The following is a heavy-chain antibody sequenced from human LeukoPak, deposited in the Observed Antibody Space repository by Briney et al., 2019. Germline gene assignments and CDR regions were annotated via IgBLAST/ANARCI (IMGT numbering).Heavy chain of an antibody. D-gene: IGHD6-19*01. CDR2: ISGSGGST. CDR1: GFTFSSYA. Sequence: PGGSLRLSCAASGFTFSSYAMSWVRQAPGKGLEWVSAISGSGGSTYYADSVKGRLTISRDNSKNMLYLQMNSLRAEDTALYYCAKDGAVPYYFDYWSQGTLVTVSS. J-gene: IGHJ4*02. V-gene: IGHV3-23*01. CDR3: AKDGAVPYYFDY.